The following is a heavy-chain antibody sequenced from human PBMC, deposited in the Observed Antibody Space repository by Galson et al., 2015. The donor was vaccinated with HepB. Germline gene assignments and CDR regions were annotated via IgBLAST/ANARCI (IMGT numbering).Heavy chain of an antibody. V-gene: IGHV3-23*01. CDR1: GFTFSSYW. CDR2: ISGSGVNT. D-gene: IGHD1-26*01. CDR3: AKDRAYSGNQLGYYSYAMDV. Sequence: SLRLSCAASGFTFSSYWMHWVRQAPGKGLVWVSSISGSGVNTYYADSVKGRFTSSRDNPKNTLYLQMSSLRAEDTAVYYCAKDRAYSGNQLGYYSYAMDVWGQGTTVTVS. J-gene: IGHJ6*02.